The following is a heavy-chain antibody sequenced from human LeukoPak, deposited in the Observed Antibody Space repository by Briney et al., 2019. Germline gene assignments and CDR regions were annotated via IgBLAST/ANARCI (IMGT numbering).Heavy chain of an antibody. D-gene: IGHD3-10*01. CDR3: ARDHHYYGSGSYTDARAHFDY. V-gene: IGHV3-30-3*01. CDR2: ISYDGSNK. Sequence: GRSLRLSCAASGFTFSSYAMHWVRQAPGKGLEWVAVISYDGSNKYYADSVKGRFTISRDNSKNTLYLQMNSLRAEDTAVYYCARDHHYYGSGSYTDARAHFDYWGQGTLVTVSS. CDR1: GFTFSSYA. J-gene: IGHJ4*02.